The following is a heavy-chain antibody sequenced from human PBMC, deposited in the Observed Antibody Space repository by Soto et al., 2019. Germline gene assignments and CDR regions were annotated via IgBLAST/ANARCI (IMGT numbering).Heavy chain of an antibody. Sequence: EVQLVESGGGLVQPGRSLRLSCAASGFTFSSYAMSWVRQAPGKGLEWVSAISGSGGSTYYADSVKGRFTISRDNSKNTLYLQMNSLRAEDTAVYYCAKVYYDSSGYPLYYFDYWGQGTLVTVSS. D-gene: IGHD3-22*01. J-gene: IGHJ4*02. CDR2: ISGSGGST. CDR3: AKVYYDSSGYPLYYFDY. V-gene: IGHV3-23*04. CDR1: GFTFSSYA.